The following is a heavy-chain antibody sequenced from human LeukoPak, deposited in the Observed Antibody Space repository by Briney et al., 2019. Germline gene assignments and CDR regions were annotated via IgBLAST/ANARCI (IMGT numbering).Heavy chain of an antibody. Sequence: GGSLRLSCAASGFIFSTYGMHWVRQAPGKGLEWVAFIRYDGSNKYYADSVKGRFTISRDNSKNTLYLQVNSLRAEDTAVYYCAKESCTGSSCYKPRWGQGTLVTVSS. CDR3: AKESCTGSSCYKPR. CDR1: GFIFSTYG. V-gene: IGHV3-30*02. D-gene: IGHD2-15*01. CDR2: IRYDGSNK. J-gene: IGHJ4*02.